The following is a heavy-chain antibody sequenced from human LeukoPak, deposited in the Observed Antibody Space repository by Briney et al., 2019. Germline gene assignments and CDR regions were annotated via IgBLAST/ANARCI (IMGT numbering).Heavy chain of an antibody. CDR1: GGSISSYY. J-gene: IGHJ6*03. V-gene: IGHV4-4*09. CDR3: ARHSYDSSGYSGIGYYYYYMDV. CDR2: IYTSGST. D-gene: IGHD3-22*01. Sequence: SETLSLTCTVSGGSISSYYWSWIRQPPGKGLDWIGYIYTSGSTNYNPSLKSRVTISVDTSKNQFSLKLSSVTAADTAVYYCARHSYDSSGYSGIGYYYYYMDVWGKGTTVTVSS.